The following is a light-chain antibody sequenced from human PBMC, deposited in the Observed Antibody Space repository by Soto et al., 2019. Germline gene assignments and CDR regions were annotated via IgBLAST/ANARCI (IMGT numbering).Light chain of an antibody. J-gene: IGLJ2*01. CDR2: DVS. V-gene: IGLV2-11*01. CDR3: CSYAGDLAP. Sequence: QSVLTQPRSVPGSPGQSVTISCTGTGSDVGGYDFVSWYQQHPGKAPKLMISDVSKRPSGVPDRFSGSKSGNTASLTISGLQAEDEADYYCCSYAGDLAPFGGGTKVTVL. CDR1: GSDVGGYDF.